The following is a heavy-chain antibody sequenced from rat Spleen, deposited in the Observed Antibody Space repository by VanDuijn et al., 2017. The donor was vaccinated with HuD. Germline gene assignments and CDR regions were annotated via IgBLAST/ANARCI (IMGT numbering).Heavy chain of an antibody. CDR3: TTHPRY. V-gene: IGHV5-25*01. CDR2: ISTGGGNT. CDR1: GLSFSNYD. J-gene: IGHJ2*01. Sequence: EVQLVESGGGLVQPGRSMKLSCAASGLSFSNYDMAWVRQAPTKGLEWVASISTGGGNTYYRDSVKGRFTISRDNAENTVYLQMNSLQTDDTGTYYCTTHPRYWGQGVMVTVSS. D-gene: IGHD3-2*01.